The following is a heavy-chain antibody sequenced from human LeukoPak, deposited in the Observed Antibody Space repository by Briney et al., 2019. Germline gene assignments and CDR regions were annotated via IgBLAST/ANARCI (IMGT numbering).Heavy chain of an antibody. CDR1: GISISSSNSY. CDR2: IYYTGNT. V-gene: IGHV4-39*07. CDR3: ARRHSTMVRGVITDYYYYYMDV. D-gene: IGHD3-10*01. J-gene: IGHJ6*03. Sequence: SETLSLTCTVSGISISSSNSYWGWIRQPPGKGLEWIGSIYYTGNTNYNPSLKSRVTISVDTSKNQFSLKLSSVTAADTAVYYCARRHSTMVRGVITDYYYYYMDVWGKGTTVTVSS.